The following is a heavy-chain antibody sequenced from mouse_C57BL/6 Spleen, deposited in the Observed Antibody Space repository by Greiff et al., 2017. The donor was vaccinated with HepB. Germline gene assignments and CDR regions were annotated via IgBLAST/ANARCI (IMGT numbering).Heavy chain of an antibody. CDR1: GYAFSSSW. CDR2: IYPGDGDT. D-gene: IGHD1-1*01. J-gene: IGHJ1*03. Sequence: VQLQQSGPELVKPGASVKISCKASGYAFSSSWMNWVKQRPGKGLEWIGRIYPGDGDTNYNGKFKGKATLTADKSSSTAYMQLSSLTSEDSAVYFCARGTVVAYWYFDVWGTGTTVTVSS. CDR3: ARGTVVAYWYFDV. V-gene: IGHV1-82*01.